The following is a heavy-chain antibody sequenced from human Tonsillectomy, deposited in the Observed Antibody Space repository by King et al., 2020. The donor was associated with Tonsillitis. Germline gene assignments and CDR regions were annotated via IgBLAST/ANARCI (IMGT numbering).Heavy chain of an antibody. V-gene: IGHV3-30*01. Sequence: QLVQSGGGVFQPGRSLRLSCAASGFTFISYAIHCVRQAPGKGLELVALISYDATNKYYADSVKGRFTISRDNSKNTLSLQMNSLRTEDTAVYYCAASLNADYGDYASHYWGQGTLVTVSS. CDR3: AASLNADYGDYASHY. J-gene: IGHJ4*02. CDR2: ISYDATNK. CDR1: GFTFISYA. D-gene: IGHD4-17*01.